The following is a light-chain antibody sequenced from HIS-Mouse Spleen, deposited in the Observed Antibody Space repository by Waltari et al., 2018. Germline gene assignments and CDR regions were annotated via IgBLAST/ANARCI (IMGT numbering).Light chain of an antibody. J-gene: IGKJ2*01. CDR2: WAC. V-gene: IGKV4-1*01. CDR1: QSVLYSSNNKNY. CDR3: QQYYSTPYT. Sequence: DIVMTQSPDSLAVSLGERATINCKSSQSVLYSSNNKNYLAWYQQQPGQPPKLLIYWACTRESGVPDRFSGSGSGTDFTLTISSLQAEDVAVYYCQQYYSTPYTFGQGTKLEIK.